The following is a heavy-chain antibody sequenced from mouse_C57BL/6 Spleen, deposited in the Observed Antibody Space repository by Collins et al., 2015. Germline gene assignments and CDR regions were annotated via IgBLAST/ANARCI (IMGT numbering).Heavy chain of an antibody. D-gene: IGHD1-1*01. CDR3: ARGVYYGSYFDY. CDR1: GYTFTDYY. CDR2: INPNNGGT. Sequence: EVQLQQSGPELVKPGASVKISCKASGYTFTDYYMNWVKQSHGKSLEWIGDINPNNGGTSYNQKFKGKATLTVDKSPSTAYMELRSLTSEDSAVYYCARGVYYGSYFDYWGQGTTLTVSS. J-gene: IGHJ2*01. V-gene: IGHV1-26*01.